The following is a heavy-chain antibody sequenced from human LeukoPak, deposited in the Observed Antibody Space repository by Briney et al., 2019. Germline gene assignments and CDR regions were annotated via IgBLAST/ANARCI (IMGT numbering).Heavy chain of an antibody. CDR2: IIPIFGTA. CDR3: ARGTDCSSTSCYSRPRRYYYYYMDV. V-gene: IGHV1-69*05. Sequence: GCSVKVSCTASGGTFSSYAISWVRQAPGQGLEWMGGIIPIFGTANYAQKLQGRVTITTDESTSTAYMELSSLRSEDTAVYYCARGTDCSSTSCYSRPRRYYYYYMDVWGKGTTVTVSS. CDR1: GGTFSSYA. J-gene: IGHJ6*03. D-gene: IGHD2-2*01.